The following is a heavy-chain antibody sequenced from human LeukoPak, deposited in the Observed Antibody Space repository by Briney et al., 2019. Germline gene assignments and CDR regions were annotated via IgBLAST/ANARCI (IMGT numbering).Heavy chain of an antibody. CDR1: GFTFSTYW. D-gene: IGHD5-18*01. CDR2: IKQDGSEN. Sequence: GGSLRLSCTASGFTFSTYWMSWVRQAPGKGLEWVASIKQDGSENYYVDSVKGRFTISRDNAKNSLYLQMNSLRAEDTAVYYCAGAPWIQLWSYYFDYWGQGTQVTVSS. V-gene: IGHV3-7*01. J-gene: IGHJ4*02. CDR3: AGAPWIQLWSYYFDY.